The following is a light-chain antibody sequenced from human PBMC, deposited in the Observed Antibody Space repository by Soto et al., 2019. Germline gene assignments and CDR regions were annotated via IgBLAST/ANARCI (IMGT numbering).Light chain of an antibody. Sequence: QSALTQPASVSGSPGQSITISCTGTRSDVGGYNYVSWYQQHPGKAPKLMIYNVSNRPSGVSDRFSGSKSGNTASLTISGLQAEDESDYYCISYTSTSTLLFGGGTEVTVL. J-gene: IGLJ2*01. CDR3: ISYTSTSTLL. CDR1: RSDVGGYNY. CDR2: NVS. V-gene: IGLV2-14*01.